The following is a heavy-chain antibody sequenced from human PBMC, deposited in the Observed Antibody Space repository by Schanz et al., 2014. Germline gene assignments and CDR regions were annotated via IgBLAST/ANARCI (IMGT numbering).Heavy chain of an antibody. CDR1: GFIFSDYY. D-gene: IGHD5-18*01. Sequence: EVQLVESGGGLVQPGGSLRLSCAASGFIFSDYYMSWIRQAPGKGLEWVGRIKTKTDGGTTDYAAPVKGRFTISRDDSTNTLYLQMNSLKTEDTAVYYCTTGGRRGYSHYFYGMDVWGQGTTVTVSS. CDR3: TTGGRRGYSHYFYGMDV. V-gene: IGHV3-15*01. CDR2: IKTKTDGGTT. J-gene: IGHJ6*02.